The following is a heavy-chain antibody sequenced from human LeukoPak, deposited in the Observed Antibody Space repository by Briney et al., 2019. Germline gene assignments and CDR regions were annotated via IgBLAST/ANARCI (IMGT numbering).Heavy chain of an antibody. CDR2: INPNSGGT. CDR3: ARDHTIFGVVIMGSSVPQLDY. J-gene: IGHJ4*02. D-gene: IGHD3-3*01. V-gene: IGHV1-2*06. CDR1: GYTLTAYY. Sequence: EASVKVSCKASGYTLTAYYLHWVRQAPGQGLEWMGRINPNSGGTTYAQKFQGRVTMTRDTSIGTAYMELSSLRSEDTAVYYCARDHTIFGVVIMGSSVPQLDYWGQGTLVTVSS.